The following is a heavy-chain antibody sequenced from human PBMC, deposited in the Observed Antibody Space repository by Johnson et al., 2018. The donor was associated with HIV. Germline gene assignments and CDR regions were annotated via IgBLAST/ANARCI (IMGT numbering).Heavy chain of an antibody. CDR1: TFRNCA. CDR2: ISSSGDTT. Sequence: QMQLVESGGGWIQPGGVPETLLCSLTFRNCAFQWVRQAPGKGLEWVSYISSSGDTTYYTDSVKGRFTISRDTAENLLYLQMHSLRVEDTAVYYCAKEQLLRAFDIWGQGTMVTVSS. V-gene: IGHV3-11*04. D-gene: IGHD2-15*01. J-gene: IGHJ3*02. CDR3: AKEQLLRAFDI.